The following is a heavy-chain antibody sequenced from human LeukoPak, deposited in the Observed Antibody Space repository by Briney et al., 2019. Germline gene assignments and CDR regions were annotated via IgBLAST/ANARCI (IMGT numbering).Heavy chain of an antibody. D-gene: IGHD4-17*01. CDR1: GGSISNYY. CDR2: IYYSGST. Sequence: PSETLSLTCAVYGGSISNYYWSWLRQPPGKGLEWIGYIYYSGSTNYNPSLKSRVTISVDTSKNQFSLKLNSVTAADTAVYYCARAPNYGDPIDYWGQGTLVTVSS. V-gene: IGHV4-59*01. CDR3: ARAPNYGDPIDY. J-gene: IGHJ4*02.